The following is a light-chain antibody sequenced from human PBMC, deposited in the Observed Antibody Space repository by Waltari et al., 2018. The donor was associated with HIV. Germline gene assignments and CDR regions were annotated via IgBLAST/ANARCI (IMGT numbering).Light chain of an antibody. J-gene: IGKJ4*01. CDR3: QQTYTLPLT. V-gene: IGKV1-39*01. Sequence: DIQITQSPSSLSASIGDRVTITCRTSQPIDRYLNWYQQLPGKAPSLLISSASTLHTGVPSRFSATGSGTTFSLAIASLQPNDVATYYCQQTYTLPLTFGGGTTVEI. CDR2: SAS. CDR1: QPIDRY.